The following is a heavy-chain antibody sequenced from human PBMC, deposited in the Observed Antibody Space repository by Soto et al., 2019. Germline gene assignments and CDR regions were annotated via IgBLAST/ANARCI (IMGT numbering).Heavy chain of an antibody. CDR1: GGSISSGGYY. V-gene: IGHV4-61*08. J-gene: IGHJ4*02. D-gene: IGHD5-12*01. CDR3: ARSLTRGFKSGFDY. CDR2: IYYSGST. Sequence: SETLSLTCTVSGGSISSGGYYWSWIRQHPGKGLEWIGCIYYSGSTYYNPSLKSRVTISVDTSKNQFSLKLSSVTAADTAVYYCARSLTRGFKSGFDYWGQGTLVTVS.